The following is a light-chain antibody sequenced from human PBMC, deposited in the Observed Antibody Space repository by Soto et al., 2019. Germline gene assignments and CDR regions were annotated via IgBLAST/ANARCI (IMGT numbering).Light chain of an antibody. CDR3: QQYSNWPLT. CDR1: QSVRNN. CDR2: GVS. V-gene: IGKV3D-15*01. Sequence: EVVLTQSPDTLSLSPGERATPSCRASQSVRNNYLAWYQVRPGRAPRLLIYGVSSRGYGIPDRFSGSGSGTEFTLTISSLQSEDFAVYYCQQYSNWPLTFGGGTKVDIK. J-gene: IGKJ4*01.